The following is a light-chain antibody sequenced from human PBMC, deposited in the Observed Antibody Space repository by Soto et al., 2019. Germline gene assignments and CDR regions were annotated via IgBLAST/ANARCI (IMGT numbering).Light chain of an antibody. J-gene: IGLJ2*01. CDR2: GNS. CDR1: SSNIGAGYD. Sequence: QSVLTQPHSVSGAPGQRGTISCTGSSSNIGAGYDVHWYQQLPGTAPKLLIYGNSNRPSGVPDRFSGSKSGTSASLAITGLQAEDESDYYCQSYDSSLSGYVVFGGGTKVTVL. V-gene: IGLV1-40*01. CDR3: QSYDSSLSGYVV.